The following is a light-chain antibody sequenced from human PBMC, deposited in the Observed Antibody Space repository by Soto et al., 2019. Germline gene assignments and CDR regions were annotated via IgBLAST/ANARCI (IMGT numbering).Light chain of an antibody. Sequence: DIHLTRCRTTLTASVGDRVTITCRASQSISSWLAWYQQKPGKAPKLLIYDASSLESGVPSRFSGSGSGTEFTLTISSLQPDDFATYYCQQYNRPITFGQGTRLEIK. CDR3: QQYNRPIT. CDR1: QSISSW. CDR2: DAS. V-gene: IGKV1-5*01. J-gene: IGKJ5*01.